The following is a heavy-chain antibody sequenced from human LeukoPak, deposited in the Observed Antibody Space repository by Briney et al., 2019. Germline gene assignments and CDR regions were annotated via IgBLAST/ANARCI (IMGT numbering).Heavy chain of an antibody. CDR3: ARDPYYYDSSDKGGFDY. V-gene: IGHV3-7*01. CDR1: GFTFSSYW. CDR2: IKQDGSEK. J-gene: IGHJ4*02. D-gene: IGHD3-22*01. Sequence: SGGSLRLSCAASGFTFSSYWISCVRQAPGKWLEWVANIKQDGSEKYYVDSVKGRFTISRDNAKNSLYLQMNSLRAEDTAVYYCARDPYYYDSSDKGGFDYWGQGTLVTVSS.